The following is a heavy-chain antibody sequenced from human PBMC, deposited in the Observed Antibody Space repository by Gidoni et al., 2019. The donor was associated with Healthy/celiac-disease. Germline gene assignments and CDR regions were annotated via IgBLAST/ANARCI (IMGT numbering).Heavy chain of an antibody. J-gene: IGHJ4*02. V-gene: IGHV3-30*18. CDR1: GFTFSRYG. Sequence: QVQLVESGGGVVQPGRSLRLSCAASGFTFSRYGMTWVRQAPGKGLELLAVISYDGSNKYYADSVKGRFTISRDNSKNTLYLQMNSLRAEDTAVYYCAKRGVPAAMILLYWGQGTLVTVSS. D-gene: IGHD2-2*01. CDR2: ISYDGSNK. CDR3: AKRGVPAAMILLY.